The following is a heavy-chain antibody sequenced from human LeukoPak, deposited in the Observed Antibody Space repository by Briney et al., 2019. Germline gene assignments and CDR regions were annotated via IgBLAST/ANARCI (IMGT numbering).Heavy chain of an antibody. D-gene: IGHD4-17*01. Sequence: SSETLSITCTVSGYSISSGYYWGWIRQPPGKGLEWIGSIYHSGSTYYNPTLKSRVTISVDTSKNQFSLKLSSVTAADTAVYYCADQGGTTVAAFVYWGQGTLVTVSS. CDR1: GYSISSGYY. J-gene: IGHJ4*02. CDR2: IYHSGST. V-gene: IGHV4-38-2*02. CDR3: ADQGGTTVAAFVY.